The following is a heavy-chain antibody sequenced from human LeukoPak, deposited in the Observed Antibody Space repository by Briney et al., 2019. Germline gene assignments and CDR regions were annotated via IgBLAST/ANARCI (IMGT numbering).Heavy chain of an antibody. J-gene: IGHJ3*02. CDR3: ARERAWHDAFDI. CDR1: GFTFNNYW. CDR2: IKQDGSEK. V-gene: IGHV3-7*01. Sequence: QAGGSLRLSCAASGFTFNNYWMRWVRQAPGKGLEWVANIKQDGSEKYYVDSVKGRFTISRDNAKNSLHLQMNSLRAEDTAVYYCARERAWHDAFDIWGQGTSVTVSS.